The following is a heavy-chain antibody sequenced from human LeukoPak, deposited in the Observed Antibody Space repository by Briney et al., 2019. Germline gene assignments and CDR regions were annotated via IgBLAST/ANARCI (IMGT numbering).Heavy chain of an antibody. CDR3: ARDRVRGGALDY. V-gene: IGHV3-21*01. J-gene: IGHJ4*02. Sequence: TGGSLRLYCAASGFTFSRYSMNWGRQAPGKGLELVSSISSSSSYIYYADSVKGRFTISKDNAKNSLYLQMNSLRAEDTAVYYCARDRVRGGALDYWGQGTLVTVSS. CDR2: ISSSSSYI. CDR1: GFTFSRYS. D-gene: IGHD3-10*01.